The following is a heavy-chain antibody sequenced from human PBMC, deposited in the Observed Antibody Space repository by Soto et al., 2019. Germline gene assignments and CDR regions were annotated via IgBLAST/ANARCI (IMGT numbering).Heavy chain of an antibody. J-gene: IGHJ6*02. Sequence: VASVKVSCKASGYTFTSYAMHWVRQAPGQRLEWMGWINAGNGNTNYAQNLQGRVTLTTDTSTSTAYMELTSLRSNDTAIYYCAMVDVYVTPSPQDVWGQGTTVTVSS. CDR2: INAGNGNT. CDR3: AMVDVYVTPSPQDV. V-gene: IGHV1-3*01. CDR1: GYTFTSYA. D-gene: IGHD3-16*01.